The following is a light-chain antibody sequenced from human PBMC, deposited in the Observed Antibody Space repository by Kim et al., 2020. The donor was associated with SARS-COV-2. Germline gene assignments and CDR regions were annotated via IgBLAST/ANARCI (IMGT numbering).Light chain of an antibody. Sequence: VTISCTGSSSNIGAGYDVHWYQQLPGTAPKLLIYGNSNRPSGVPDRFSGSKSGTSASLAITGLQAEDGADYYCQSYDSSLSGSRVFGTGTKVTVL. J-gene: IGLJ1*01. CDR1: SSNIGAGYD. CDR2: GNS. CDR3: QSYDSSLSGSRV. V-gene: IGLV1-40*01.